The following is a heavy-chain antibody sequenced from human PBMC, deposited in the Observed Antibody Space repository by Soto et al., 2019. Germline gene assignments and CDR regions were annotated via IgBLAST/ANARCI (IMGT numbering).Heavy chain of an antibody. CDR2: ISAYNGNT. CDR3: ARDRESLRYGGDAFDI. V-gene: IGHV1-18*04. CDR1: GYTFTSYG. D-gene: IGHD4-17*01. Sequence: ASVKVSCKASGYTFTSYGISWVRQAPGQGLEWMGWISAYNGNTNYAQKLQGRVTMTTDTSTSTAYMELRSLRSDDTAVYYCARDRESLRYGGDAFDIWGQGTMVPVS. J-gene: IGHJ3*02.